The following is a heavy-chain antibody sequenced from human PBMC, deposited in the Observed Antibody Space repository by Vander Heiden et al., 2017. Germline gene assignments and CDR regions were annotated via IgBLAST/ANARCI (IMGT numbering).Heavy chain of an antibody. J-gene: IGHJ6*02. CDR2: IWYDGSNK. D-gene: IGHD3-3*01. CDR1: GFTFSSPG. Sequence: QVQLVESGGGVVQPGRSLRLSCAASGFTFSSPGMHWVRQAPGKGREWVAVIWYDGSNKYYADSVKGRFTISRDNSKNTLYLQMNSLRAEDTAVYDCARDATILRFLEWGDGMDVWGQGTTVTVSS. CDR3: ARDATILRFLEWGDGMDV. V-gene: IGHV3-33*01.